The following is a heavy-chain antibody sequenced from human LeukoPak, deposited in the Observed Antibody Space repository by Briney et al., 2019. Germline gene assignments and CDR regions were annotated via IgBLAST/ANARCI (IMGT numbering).Heavy chain of an antibody. CDR3: ARHATVTSFTFAY. CDR1: GFTFSSYA. V-gene: IGHV4-34*01. J-gene: IGHJ4*01. CDR2: INHSGST. Sequence: GSLRLSCAASGFTFSSYAMSWIRQPPGKGLEWIGEINHSGSTNYNPSLKSRVTISVDTSKNQFSLKLSSVTAADTAVYYCARHATVTSFTFAYWGQGILVTVSS. D-gene: IGHD4-17*01.